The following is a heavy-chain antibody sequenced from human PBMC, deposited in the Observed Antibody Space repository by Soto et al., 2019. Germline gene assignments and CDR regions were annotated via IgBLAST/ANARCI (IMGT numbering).Heavy chain of an antibody. CDR3: ARGQITISL. V-gene: IGHV3-53*01. D-gene: IGHD3-3*01. CDR1: GFTVGNNY. Sequence: PGGSLRLSCAASGFTVGNNYMSWVRQAPGKGLEWVSVIYSGGATYYADSVKCRFTFSRGNSKNTLYLQMNSLRAEDTAMYYCARGQITISLWGQGTLVTVSS. J-gene: IGHJ4*02. CDR2: IYSGGAT.